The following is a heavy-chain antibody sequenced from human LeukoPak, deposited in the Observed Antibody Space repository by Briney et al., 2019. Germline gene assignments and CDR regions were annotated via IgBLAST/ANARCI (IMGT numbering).Heavy chain of an antibody. CDR3: ARDITAAGPYYFDY. CDR1: GYIFTDYY. Sequence: ASVKVSCKASGYIFTDYYMHWVRQAPGQGPEWMGWINPNSGGTNYAQKFQGRVTMTRDTSISTAYKELSRLRSDDTAVYYCARDITAAGPYYFDYWGQGTLVTVSS. J-gene: IGHJ4*02. CDR2: INPNSGGT. V-gene: IGHV1-2*02. D-gene: IGHD6-13*01.